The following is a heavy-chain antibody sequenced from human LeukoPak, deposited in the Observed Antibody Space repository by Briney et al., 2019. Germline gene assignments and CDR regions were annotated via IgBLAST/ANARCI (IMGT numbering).Heavy chain of an antibody. CDR1: GGSFSGYY. Sequence: SETLSLTCAVYGGSFSGYYWSWIRQPPGKGLEWIGEINHSGSTNYNPSLKSRVTISVDTSKNQFSLQLNSVTPEDTAVYYCARDPSDDQGLDYWGQGTLVTVSS. CDR3: ARDPSDDQGLDY. V-gene: IGHV4-34*01. D-gene: IGHD3-16*01. J-gene: IGHJ4*02. CDR2: INHSGST.